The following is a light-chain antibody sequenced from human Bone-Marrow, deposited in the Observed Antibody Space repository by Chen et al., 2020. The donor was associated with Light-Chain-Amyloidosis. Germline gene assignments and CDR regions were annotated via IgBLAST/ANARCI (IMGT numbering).Light chain of an antibody. CDR2: EDD. Sequence: NFMLTQPPSVSESPGKTVIISCTRSSGSIATNYVQWYQQRPGSSPTTVIYEDDQRHSGVPDRFSGSIDRSSNSASLTISGLKTEDEADYYCQSYQGSSQGVFGGGTKLTVL. CDR1: SGSIATNY. CDR3: QSYQGSSQGV. J-gene: IGLJ3*02. V-gene: IGLV6-57*01.